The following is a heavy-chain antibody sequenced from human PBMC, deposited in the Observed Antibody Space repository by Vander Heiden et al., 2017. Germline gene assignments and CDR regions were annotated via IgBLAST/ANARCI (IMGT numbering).Heavy chain of an antibody. D-gene: IGHD3-9*01. CDR2: ISYDGSNK. J-gene: IGHJ4*02. V-gene: IGHV3-30*18. Sequence: QVQLVESGGGVVQPGRSLRLSCAASGFTFSSYGMHWVRQAPGKGLEWVAVISYDGSNKYYADSVKGRFTISRDNSKNTLYLQMNSLRAEDTAVYYCAKAEIYYDILTGYFDYWGQGTLVTVSS. CDR1: GFTFSSYG. CDR3: AKAEIYYDILTGYFDY.